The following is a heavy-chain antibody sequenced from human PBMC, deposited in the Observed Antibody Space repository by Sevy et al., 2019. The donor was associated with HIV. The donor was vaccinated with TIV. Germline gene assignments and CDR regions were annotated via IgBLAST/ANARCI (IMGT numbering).Heavy chain of an antibody. CDR1: GFTFSNFA. V-gene: IGHV3-30-3*01. J-gene: IGHJ4*02. Sequence: GGSLRLSCAASGFTFSNFAMHWVRQAPGKGLEWVAITSYDGSSNYYADSVKGRFTISRDNSKHTLYLQRNSLTVEDTAVYYCATDDSDNSGYHFTYWGQGTLVTVSS. CDR2: TSYDGSSN. D-gene: IGHD3-22*01. CDR3: ATDDSDNSGYHFTY.